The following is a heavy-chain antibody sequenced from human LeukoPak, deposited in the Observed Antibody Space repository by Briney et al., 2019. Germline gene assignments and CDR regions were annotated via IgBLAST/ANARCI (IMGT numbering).Heavy chain of an antibody. D-gene: IGHD3-3*01. Sequence: GGSLRLSCAASGFTFSSYAMSWVRQAPGKGLEWVSAISGSGGSTYYADSVKGRFTISRDNSKNTLYLQMNSLRAEDTAVYYCAEEARNYDFWSGYLRYGMDVWGQGTTVTVSS. V-gene: IGHV3-23*01. CDR1: GFTFSSYA. CDR2: ISGSGGST. J-gene: IGHJ6*02. CDR3: AEEARNYDFWSGYLRYGMDV.